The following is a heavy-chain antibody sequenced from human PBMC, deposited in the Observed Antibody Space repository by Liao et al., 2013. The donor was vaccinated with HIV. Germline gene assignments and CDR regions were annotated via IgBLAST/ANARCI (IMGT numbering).Heavy chain of an antibody. V-gene: IGHV4-34*01. CDR1: GGSFSGYY. CDR3: AREVASLSGGNWFDP. D-gene: IGHD7-27*01. J-gene: IGHJ5*02. CDR2: INHSGST. Sequence: QVQLQQWGAGLLKPSETLSLTCAVYGGSFSGYYWSWIRQPPGKGLEWIGEINHSGSTNYNPSLKSRVTISVDTSKNQFSLKLRSVTAADTAVYYCAREVASLSGGNWFDPWGQGTLVTVSS.